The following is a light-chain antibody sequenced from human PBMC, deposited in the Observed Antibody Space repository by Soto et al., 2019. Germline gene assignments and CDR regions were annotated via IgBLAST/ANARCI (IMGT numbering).Light chain of an antibody. V-gene: IGKV3-15*01. J-gene: IGKJ4*01. CDR3: QQYTNWPPVT. CDR2: GAS. Sequence: DIVMTQSPATLSVSLGERATLSCRASQSVSSNLAWYQQIPGQAPRLLIYGASTRATGIPARFSGSGSGTDFTLTISGLQSEDSAVYYCQQYTNWPPVTFGGGTKVEIK. CDR1: QSVSSN.